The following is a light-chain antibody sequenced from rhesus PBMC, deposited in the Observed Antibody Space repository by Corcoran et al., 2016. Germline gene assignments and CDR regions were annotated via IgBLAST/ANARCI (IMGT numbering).Light chain of an antibody. CDR3: QQYNSAPWT. J-gene: IGKJ1*01. Sequence: DIQMTQSPSSLSASVGDRVTITCRASQGISNWLAWYQQKPGKAPKLLIYRASNLETGVPSRVSGSGSGTDFTLTISSLQPEDIATYYCQQYNSAPWTFGQGTKVEIK. V-gene: IGKV1-69*01. CDR1: QGISNW. CDR2: RAS.